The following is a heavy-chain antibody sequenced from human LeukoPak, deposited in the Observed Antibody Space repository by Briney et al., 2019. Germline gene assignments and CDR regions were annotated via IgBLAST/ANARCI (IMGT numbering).Heavy chain of an antibody. J-gene: IGHJ4*02. Sequence: PGGSLRLSCAASGFIFSSYPMSRARQAPGKGLEWVSGISVSDDSTYYADSVKGRFTISRDKSNNMLHLQMNSLRAEDTAVYYCARDRYCVSTNCPYDFWGQGTPVTVSS. V-gene: IGHV3-23*01. CDR2: ISVSDDST. CDR3: ARDRYCVSTNCPYDF. D-gene: IGHD2-2*01. CDR1: GFIFSSYP.